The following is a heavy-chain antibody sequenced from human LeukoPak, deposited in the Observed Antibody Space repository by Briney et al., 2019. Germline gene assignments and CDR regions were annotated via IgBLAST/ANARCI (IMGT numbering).Heavy chain of an antibody. CDR3: AREAGSVTTYSYYYYGMDV. CDR2: IYYSGST. V-gene: IGHV4-39*01. Sequence: TSETLSLTCTVSGGSISSSSYYWGWIRQPPGKGLEWIGSIYYSGSTYYNPSLKSRVTISVDTSKNQFSLKLSSVTAADTAVYYCAREAGSVTTYSYYYYGMDVWGQGTTVTVSS. D-gene: IGHD4-17*01. J-gene: IGHJ6*02. CDR1: GGSISSSSYY.